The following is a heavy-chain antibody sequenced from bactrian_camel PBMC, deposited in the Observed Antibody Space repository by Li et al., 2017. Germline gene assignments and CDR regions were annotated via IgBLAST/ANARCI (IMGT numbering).Heavy chain of an antibody. Sequence: VQLVESGGGSVRDGGSLTLSCEVKHTSTSRGVCMGWFRQAPGGEREGVAVMYTSGGNTYYADSVKGRFTISVDNAKNSVDLQMNSLKPDDAAVYYCAATGQMLSVAGCRTQGTQVTVS. CDR2: MYTSGGNT. J-gene: IGHJ4*01. D-gene: IGHD1*01. CDR1: TSTSRGV. V-gene: IGHV3S40*01.